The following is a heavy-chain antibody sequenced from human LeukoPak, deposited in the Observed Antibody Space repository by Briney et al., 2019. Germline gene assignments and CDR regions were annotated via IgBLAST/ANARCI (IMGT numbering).Heavy chain of an antibody. CDR2: ISYDGSNK. V-gene: IGHV3-30*04. CDR1: GFTFSSYA. CDR3: ARAYRQIVVVPAACDY. D-gene: IGHD2-2*01. J-gene: IGHJ4*02. Sequence: GGSLRLSCAASGFTFSSYAMHWVRQPPGKGLEWVAVISYDGSNKYYADSVKGRFTISRDNSKNTLYLQMNSLRAEDTAVYYCARAYRQIVVVPAACDYWGQGTLVTVSS.